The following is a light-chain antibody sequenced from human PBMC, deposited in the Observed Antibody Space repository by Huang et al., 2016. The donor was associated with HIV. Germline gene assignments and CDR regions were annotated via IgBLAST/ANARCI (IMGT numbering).Light chain of an antibody. Sequence: EIVLTQSPATLSLSPGERATLSCRASQSVSSYLAWYQQKPGQAPRLLIYDASNRATGIPARFSRSGSGTDLTLTISSLEPEDFAVYYCQQRSNWPPSTFGQGTRLEIK. CDR2: DAS. V-gene: IGKV3-11*01. CDR3: QQRSNWPPST. J-gene: IGKJ5*01. CDR1: QSVSSY.